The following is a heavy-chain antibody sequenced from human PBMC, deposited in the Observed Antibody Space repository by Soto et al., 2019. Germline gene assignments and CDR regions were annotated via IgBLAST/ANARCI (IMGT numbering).Heavy chain of an antibody. D-gene: IGHD2-2*01. CDR3: TPLDEIVVVPAARTGDAFDI. CDR1: GFTFSNAW. J-gene: IGHJ3*02. V-gene: IGHV3-15*01. CDR2: IKSKTDGGTT. Sequence: GGSLRLSCAASGFTFSNAWMSWVRQAPGKGLEWVGRIKSKTDGGTTDYAAPVKGRFTISRDDSKNTLYLQMNSLKTEDTAVYYCTPLDEIVVVPAARTGDAFDIWGQGTMVTVSS.